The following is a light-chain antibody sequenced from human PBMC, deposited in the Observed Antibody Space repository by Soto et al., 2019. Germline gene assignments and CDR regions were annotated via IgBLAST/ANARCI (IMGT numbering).Light chain of an antibody. V-gene: IGLV2-14*01. CDR1: SSHAGGYNY. J-gene: IGLJ1*01. CDR3: GSYTSSSTYV. Sequence: QSVLSSPACESGSPGESISTSCTGTSSHAGGYNYVSWYQQHPGKAPKLMIYEVSNRPSGVSNRFSGSKSGNTASLTISGLQAEDEADYHCGSYTSSSTYVFGTGPKVTVL. CDR2: EVS.